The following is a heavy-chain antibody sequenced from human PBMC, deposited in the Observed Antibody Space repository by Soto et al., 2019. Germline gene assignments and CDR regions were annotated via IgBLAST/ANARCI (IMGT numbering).Heavy chain of an antibody. J-gene: IGHJ5*02. CDR3: ARGWRGSGYYPTNWFDP. CDR2: INHSGST. CDR1: GGSFSGYY. V-gene: IGHV4-34*01. D-gene: IGHD3-22*01. Sequence: KTSETLSLTCAVYGGSFSGYYWSWIRQPPGKGLEWIGEINHSGSTNYNPSLKSRVTISVDTPKNQFSPKLSSVTAADTAVYYCARGWRGSGYYPTNWFDPWGQGTLVTVSS.